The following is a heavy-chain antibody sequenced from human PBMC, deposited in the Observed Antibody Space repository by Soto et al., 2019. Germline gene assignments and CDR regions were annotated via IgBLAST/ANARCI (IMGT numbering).Heavy chain of an antibody. CDR2: ISAYNGNT. V-gene: IGHV1-18*01. J-gene: IGHJ5*02. CDR3: ARGPRYCSSTSCFNWFDP. Sequence: ASGKVCCKASGYTFTSYGISWVRQAPGQGLEWMGWISAYNGNTNYAQKLQGRVTMTTDTSTSTAYMELRSLRSDDTAVYYCARGPRYCSSTSCFNWFDPWGQGTLVTVSS. D-gene: IGHD2-2*01. CDR1: GYTFTSYG.